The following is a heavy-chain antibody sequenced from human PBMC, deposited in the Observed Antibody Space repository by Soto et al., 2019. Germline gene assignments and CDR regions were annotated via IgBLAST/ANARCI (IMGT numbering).Heavy chain of an antibody. CDR1: GSTFTSYG. V-gene: IGHV1-18*01. Sequence: ASVKVSCTASGSTFTSYGISWVRQAPGQGLEWMGWISAYNGNTNYAQKLQGRVTMTTDTSTSTAYMELRSLRSDDTAVYYCARIVTLRSPLDYWGQGTLVTVSS. CDR2: ISAYNGNT. CDR3: ARIVTLRSPLDY. J-gene: IGHJ4*02. D-gene: IGHD3-16*02.